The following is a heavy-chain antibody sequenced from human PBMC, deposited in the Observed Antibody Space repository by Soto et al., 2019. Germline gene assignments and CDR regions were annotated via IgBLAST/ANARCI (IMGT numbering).Heavy chain of an antibody. CDR2: ISSSSSTI. Sequence: EVQLVESGGGLVQPGGSLRLSCADSVFTFSSYSMNWVRHAPGKGLEWVSYISSSSSTIYYADSVKGRFTISRDNAKNSLYLQMNSLRDEDTAVYYCARFGGRGWYPGAFDYWGQGTLVTVSS. CDR1: VFTFSSYS. V-gene: IGHV3-48*02. D-gene: IGHD6-19*01. CDR3: ARFGGRGWYPGAFDY. J-gene: IGHJ4*02.